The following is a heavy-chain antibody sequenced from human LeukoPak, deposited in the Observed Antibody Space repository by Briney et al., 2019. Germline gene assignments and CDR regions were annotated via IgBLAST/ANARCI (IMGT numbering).Heavy chain of an antibody. J-gene: IGHJ4*02. V-gene: IGHV1-24*01. CDR2: FDPEDGET. D-gene: IGHD3-22*01. CDR1: GYTLTELS. Sequence: GASVKVSCKVSGYTLTELSMHWVRQAPGKGLEWMGGFDPEDGETIYAQKFQGRVTMTEDTSTDTAYMELRSLRSDDTAVYYCATTYYYDSSGLPNDYWGQGTLVTVSS. CDR3: ATTYYYDSSGLPNDY.